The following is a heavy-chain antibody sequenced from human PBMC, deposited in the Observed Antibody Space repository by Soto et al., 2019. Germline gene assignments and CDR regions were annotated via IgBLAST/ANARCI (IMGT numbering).Heavy chain of an antibody. CDR3: ARTDRDFYGLDV. Sequence: EVQLVESGGGLVQPGGSLRLSCEASGFTFRNYDMHWVRQGTGKGLEWVSGISAAGDPDYADSVEGRFTISRENDKNSFFLQMNSRRVGDTAVYYCARTDRDFYGLDVWGQGTTVIVSS. CDR2: ISAAGDP. CDR1: GFTFRNYD. V-gene: IGHV3-13*05. J-gene: IGHJ6*02.